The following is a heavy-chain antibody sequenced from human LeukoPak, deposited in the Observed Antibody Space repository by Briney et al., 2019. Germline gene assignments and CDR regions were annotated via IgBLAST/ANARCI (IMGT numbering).Heavy chain of an antibody. D-gene: IGHD3-10*01. CDR3: AAGTIPTYGSGSYSYFDY. V-gene: IGHV1-69*05. CDR2: IIPIFGTA. CDR1: GGSFSSYA. Sequence: SVKVSCKASGGSFSSYAISWVRQAPGQGLEWMGRIIPIFGTANYAQKFQGRVTITTDESTSTAYMELSSLRSEDTAVYYCAAGTIPTYGSGSYSYFDYWGQGTLVTVSS. J-gene: IGHJ4*02.